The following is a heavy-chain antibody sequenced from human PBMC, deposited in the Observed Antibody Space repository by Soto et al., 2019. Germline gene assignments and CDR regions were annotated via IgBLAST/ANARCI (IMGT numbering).Heavy chain of an antibody. D-gene: IGHD6-19*01. V-gene: IGHV3-23*01. CDR1: GFTYSSYA. CDR3: AKGRIAVAAPYNWFDP. J-gene: IGHJ5*02. Sequence: EVKLLESGGGLVQPGGSLRLSCVASGFTYSSYAMSWVRQAPGKGLEWVSTITGGADNTHYADSVKGRFTISRDNSKNTLPLQMNSLRVEDTAVYHCAKGRIAVAAPYNWFDPWGQGTLVTVSS. CDR2: ITGGADNT.